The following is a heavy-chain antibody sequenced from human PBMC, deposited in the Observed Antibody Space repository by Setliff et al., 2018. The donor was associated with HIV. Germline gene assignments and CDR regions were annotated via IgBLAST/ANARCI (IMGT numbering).Heavy chain of an antibody. Sequence: SETLSLTCSVSGGSISSSSYYWGWIRQPPGKGLEWIGSIYYSGSTYYNPSLESRVTISVDTSKNQFSLRLTSVTAADTAVYYCASEARTRSTYYYSMDVWGKGTTVTVSS. CDR2: IYYSGST. D-gene: IGHD2-2*01. J-gene: IGHJ6*03. CDR3: ASEARTRSTYYYSMDV. CDR1: GGSISSSSYY. V-gene: IGHV4-39*01.